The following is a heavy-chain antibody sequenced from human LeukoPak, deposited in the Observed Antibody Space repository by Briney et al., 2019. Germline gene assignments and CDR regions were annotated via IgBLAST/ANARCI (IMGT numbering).Heavy chain of an antibody. CDR1: GLTFSSYG. CDR2: IRYDGSNK. CDR3: AKALVKGDYYYMDV. J-gene: IGHJ6*03. D-gene: IGHD3-16*01. Sequence: PGGSLRLSCAASGLTFSSYGMLWVRQAPGKGLEWVAFIRYDGSNKYYADSVKGRFTISRDNSKNTLYLQMNSLRAEDTAVYYCAKALVKGDYYYMDVWGKGTTVTISS. V-gene: IGHV3-30*02.